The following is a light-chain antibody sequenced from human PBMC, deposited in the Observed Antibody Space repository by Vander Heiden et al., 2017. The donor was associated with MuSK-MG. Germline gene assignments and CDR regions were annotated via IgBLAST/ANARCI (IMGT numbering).Light chain of an antibody. CDR2: DAS. CDR1: QSVGSY. Sequence: EIVLTQSPATLSLSPGERATLSCRASQSVGSYLAWYQRKFGQAPRLLIYDASNRATGIPARFSGSGSGTDFTLTISSLEPEDFAVYYCQQRSNWPLLTFGGGTKVEIK. CDR3: QQRSNWPLLT. V-gene: IGKV3-11*01. J-gene: IGKJ4*01.